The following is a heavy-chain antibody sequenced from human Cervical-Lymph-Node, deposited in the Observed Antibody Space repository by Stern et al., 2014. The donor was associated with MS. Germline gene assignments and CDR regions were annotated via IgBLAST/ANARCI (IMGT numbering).Heavy chain of an antibody. CDR3: AREMRGYNYGYDS. CDR1: GFTFTSYS. CDR2: ISRSGTSI. J-gene: IGHJ5*01. V-gene: IGHV3-21*01. D-gene: IGHD5-18*01. Sequence: EVQLVESGGGLVKPGGPLRLSCAPSGFTFTSYSMNWVPKAPGKGLEWISSISRSGTSIYSADSVKGRFPISRDDAKNSLDLQMSSLRVEDTAVYFCAREMRGYNYGYDSWGQGTLVTVSS.